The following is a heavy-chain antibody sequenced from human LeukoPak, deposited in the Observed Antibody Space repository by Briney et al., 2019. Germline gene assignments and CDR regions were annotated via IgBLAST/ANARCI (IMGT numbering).Heavy chain of an antibody. CDR2: ISAYNGNT. V-gene: IGHV1-18*04. D-gene: IGHD6-13*01. CDR3: ARDISAAAGLDY. Sequence: GASVKVSCKASGYTFTGYYMHWVRQAPGQGLEWMGWISAYNGNTNYAQKLQGRVTMTTDTSTSTAYMELRSLRSDDTAVYYCARDISAAAGLDYWGQGTLVTVSS. CDR1: GYTFTGYY. J-gene: IGHJ4*02.